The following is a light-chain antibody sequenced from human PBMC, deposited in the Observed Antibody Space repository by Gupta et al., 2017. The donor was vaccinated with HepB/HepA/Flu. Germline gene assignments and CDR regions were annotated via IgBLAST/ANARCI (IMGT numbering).Light chain of an antibody. CDR2: AAS. CDR1: QSIRTY. J-gene: IGKJ3*01. V-gene: IGKV1-39*01. Sequence: DIQMTQSPSSLSASVGGRVTITCRASQSIRTYLNWYQHKPGKAPKVLIYAASRGQSGVPSRFSGSGYGTDFTLTISMLQPEDFANYYCQQTDSPPITFGHGTKVDIK. CDR3: QQTDSPPIT.